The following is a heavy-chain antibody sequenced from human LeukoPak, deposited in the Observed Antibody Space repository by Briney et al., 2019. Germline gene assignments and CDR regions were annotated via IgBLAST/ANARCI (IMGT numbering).Heavy chain of an antibody. CDR2: INWNGGST. V-gene: IGHV3-20*04. CDR3: ARDRVSSGWSYYFDY. D-gene: IGHD6-19*01. CDR1: GFTFDDYG. J-gene: IGHJ4*02. Sequence: GRSLRLSCAASGFTFDDYGMSWVRQAPGKGLEWVSGINWNGGSTGYADSVKGRFTISRDNAKNSLYLQMNSLRAEDTALYYCARDRVSSGWSYYFDYWGQGTLVTVSS.